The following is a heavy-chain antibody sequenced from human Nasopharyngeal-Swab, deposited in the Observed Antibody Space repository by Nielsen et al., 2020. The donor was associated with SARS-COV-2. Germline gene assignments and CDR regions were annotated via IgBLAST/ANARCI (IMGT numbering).Heavy chain of an antibody. Sequence: ESLKISCTVSGASITTSYWSWIRQPPGKGLEWIGYIYYSGSTNYNPSLKSRVTISVDTSKNQLSLKLSSVTAADTAVYYCANSGSYLGADYWGQGTLVTVSS. V-gene: IGHV4-59*08. J-gene: IGHJ4*02. CDR3: ANSGSYLGADY. CDR1: GASITTSY. D-gene: IGHD1-26*01. CDR2: IYYSGST.